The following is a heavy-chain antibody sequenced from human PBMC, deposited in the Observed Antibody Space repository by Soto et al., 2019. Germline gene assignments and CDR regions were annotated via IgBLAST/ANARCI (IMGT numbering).Heavy chain of an antibody. D-gene: IGHD3-10*01. Sequence: EVQLVESGGGLVKPGGSLRLSCAASGFTFSSYSMNWVRQAPGKGLEWVSSISSSSSYIYYADSVKGRFTISRDNAKNSLYLQMNSLRAEDTAVYYCASITMVRGPRGMDVWGQGTTVTVSS. CDR2: ISSSSSYI. J-gene: IGHJ6*02. CDR3: ASITMVRGPRGMDV. CDR1: GFTFSSYS. V-gene: IGHV3-21*01.